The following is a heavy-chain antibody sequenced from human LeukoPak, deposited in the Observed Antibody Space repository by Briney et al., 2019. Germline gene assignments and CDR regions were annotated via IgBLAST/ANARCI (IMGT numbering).Heavy chain of an antibody. CDR1: GITLSSFE. V-gene: IGHV3-48*03. Sequence: GSLRLSCAASGITLSSFEMNWVRQAPGEGLGWVSYISSSGSTIYYADSVKGRFTISRDNAKNSLYLQMNSLRAEDTAVYYCAELGITMIGGVWGKGTTVTISS. J-gene: IGHJ6*04. CDR3: AELGITMIGGV. D-gene: IGHD3-10*02. CDR2: ISSSGSTI.